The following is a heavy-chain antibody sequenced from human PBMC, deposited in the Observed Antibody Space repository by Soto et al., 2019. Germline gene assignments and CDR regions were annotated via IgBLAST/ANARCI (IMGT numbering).Heavy chain of an antibody. Sequence: GGSLRLSCAASGFTFSSYWMSWVRQAPGKGREWVANIKQDGSEKYYVDSVKGRFTISRDNAKNSLYLQMNSLRAEDTAMYYCARDVVXNYDFWSGYYRGHWFDPWGQGTLVTVSS. CDR1: GFTFSSYW. D-gene: IGHD3-3*01. V-gene: IGHV3-7*03. J-gene: IGHJ5*02. CDR3: ARDVVXNYDFWSGYYRGHWFDP. CDR2: IKQDGSEK.